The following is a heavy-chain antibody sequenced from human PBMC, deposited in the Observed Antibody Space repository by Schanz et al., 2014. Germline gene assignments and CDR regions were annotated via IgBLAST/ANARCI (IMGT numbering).Heavy chain of an antibody. Sequence: QVQLVQSWAEVKGPGASVKVSCKASGYSFTPFPIHWVRQAPGQRLEWMGWINAGTGNTEYSQKFQGRVTMTRDTLASTAYMEVSSLRSEDTAVYYCARSGSSNWYVFDYWGQGTLVTVSS. CDR2: INAGTGNT. V-gene: IGHV1-3*01. CDR3: ARSGSSNWYVFDY. CDR1: GYSFTPFP. D-gene: IGHD6-13*01. J-gene: IGHJ4*02.